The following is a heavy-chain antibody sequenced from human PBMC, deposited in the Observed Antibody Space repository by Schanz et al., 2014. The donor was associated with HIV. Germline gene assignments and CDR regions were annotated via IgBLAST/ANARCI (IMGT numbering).Heavy chain of an antibody. V-gene: IGHV1-18*01. Sequence: QVYLAQSGAEVQKPGSSVKVSCKASGGTFKYYGINWVRQAPGQGLEWMGWFNAANGHITYAQKLQGRVTMTTDTSTSTAYMELRSLRSDDTAVYYCAREWAFDFWGQGTLVTVSS. D-gene: IGHD1-26*01. CDR1: GGTFKYYG. CDR3: AREWAFDF. J-gene: IGHJ4*02. CDR2: FNAANGHI.